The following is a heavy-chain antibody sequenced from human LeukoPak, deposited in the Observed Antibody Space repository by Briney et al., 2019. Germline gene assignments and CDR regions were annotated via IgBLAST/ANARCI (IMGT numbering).Heavy chain of an antibody. CDR1: GGFISSYY. J-gene: IGHJ4*02. CDR3: ARHLYNYGNHFDY. V-gene: IGHV4-59*08. CDR2: INHSGST. D-gene: IGHD5-18*01. Sequence: SETLSLTCTVSGGFISSYYWSWIRQPPGKGMEWIGYINHSGSTKFNPSLKSRVTIAVDTSKNQFSLKLSSVTAADTAVYYCARHLYNYGNHFDYWGQGTRVTVSS.